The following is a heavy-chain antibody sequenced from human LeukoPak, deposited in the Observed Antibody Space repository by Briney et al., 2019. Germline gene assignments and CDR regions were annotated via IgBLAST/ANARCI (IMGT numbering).Heavy chain of an antibody. V-gene: IGHV4-39*07. J-gene: IGHJ6*03. CDR2: IYYSGST. Sequence: SETLSLTCTVSGGSISSSSYYWGWIRQPPGKGLEWIGSIYYSGSTYYNPSLKSRVTISVDTSKNQFSLKLSSVTAADTAVYYCARGRCGEYYYYYMDVWGKGTTVTVSS. D-gene: IGHD3-10*01. CDR1: GGSISSSSYY. CDR3: ARGRCGEYYYYYMDV.